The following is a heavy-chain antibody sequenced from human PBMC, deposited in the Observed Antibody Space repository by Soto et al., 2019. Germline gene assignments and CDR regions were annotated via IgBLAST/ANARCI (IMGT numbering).Heavy chain of an antibody. D-gene: IGHD6-19*01. CDR2: IYPSNSDT. Sequence: GESLKISCKGSGYSFTSYWIGWVRQMPGKGLEWMGIIYPSNSDTRYSPSFQGQVTLSADKSISTAYLQWNNLKASDTAIYYCVRPQSSGWYDSWGQGTLVTVSS. V-gene: IGHV5-51*01. J-gene: IGHJ5*01. CDR3: VRPQSSGWYDS. CDR1: GYSFTSYW.